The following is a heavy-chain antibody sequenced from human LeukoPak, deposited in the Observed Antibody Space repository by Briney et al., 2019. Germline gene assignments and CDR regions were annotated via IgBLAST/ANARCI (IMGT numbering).Heavy chain of an antibody. V-gene: IGHV1-18*04. CDR2: ISAYNGNT. CDR3: ARDLLSPEMTTESAFDY. CDR1: GYTFTGYY. J-gene: IGHJ4*02. Sequence: ASVKVSCKASGYTFTGYYMHWVRQAPGQGLEWMGWISAYNGNTNYAQKLQGRVTMTTDTSTSTAYMELRSLRSDDTAVYYCARDLLSPEMTTESAFDYWGQGTLVTVSS. D-gene: IGHD4-17*01.